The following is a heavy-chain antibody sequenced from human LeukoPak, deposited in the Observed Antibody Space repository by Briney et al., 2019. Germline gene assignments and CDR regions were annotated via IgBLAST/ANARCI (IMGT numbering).Heavy chain of an antibody. Sequence: ASVKVSCKVSGCTLTELSMHWVRQAPGKGLEWMGGFDPEDGETIYAQKFQGRVTMTEDTSTDTAYMELSSLRSEDTAVYYCATAYSSSWYVAFDYWGQGTLVTVSS. CDR3: ATAYSSSWYVAFDY. J-gene: IGHJ4*02. V-gene: IGHV1-24*01. CDR2: FDPEDGET. D-gene: IGHD6-13*01. CDR1: GCTLTELS.